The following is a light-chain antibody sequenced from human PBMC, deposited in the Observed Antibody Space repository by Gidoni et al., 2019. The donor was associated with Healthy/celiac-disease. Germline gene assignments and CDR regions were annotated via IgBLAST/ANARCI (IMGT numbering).Light chain of an antibody. CDR1: QDISNY. J-gene: IGKJ2*01. V-gene: IGKV1-33*01. CDR2: DAS. CDR3: QQYDNLPPYT. Sequence: DIQMTQSPPSLSAYVDDRVTITCQASQDISNYLNWYQQKPGKAPKLLIYDASNLETGVPSRFSGSGSGTDFTFTISSLQPEDIATYYCQQYDNLPPYTFGQGTKLEIK.